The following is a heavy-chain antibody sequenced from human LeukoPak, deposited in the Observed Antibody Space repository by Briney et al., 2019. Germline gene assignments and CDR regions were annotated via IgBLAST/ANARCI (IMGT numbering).Heavy chain of an antibody. J-gene: IGHJ5*02. D-gene: IGHD6-13*01. CDR3: VRFALSSSLDH. CDR2: IYPGYSDA. Sequence: GESLKVSCKISGYRLTSNWIGWVRQGPGKGLEWMGLIYPGYSDAKYSPSFQGQVTFSVDASISTAYLQLSGLRASDTAIYYCVRFALSSSLDHWGQGTLVTVSS. CDR1: GYRLTSNW. V-gene: IGHV5-51*01.